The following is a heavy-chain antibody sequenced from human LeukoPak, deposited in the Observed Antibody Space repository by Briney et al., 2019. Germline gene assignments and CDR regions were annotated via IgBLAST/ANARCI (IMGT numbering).Heavy chain of an antibody. D-gene: IGHD6-19*01. CDR2: INTDGSST. Sequence: PGGSLRLSCAASGFTFSSYWMHWVRQAPGKGLVWVSRINTDGSSTSYADSVKGRFTISRDNAKNTLYLQMNSLRAEDTAVYYCARDVSSGWAPSWDYFDYWGQGTLVTVSS. CDR1: GFTFSSYW. V-gene: IGHV3-74*01. J-gene: IGHJ4*02. CDR3: ARDVSSGWAPSWDYFDY.